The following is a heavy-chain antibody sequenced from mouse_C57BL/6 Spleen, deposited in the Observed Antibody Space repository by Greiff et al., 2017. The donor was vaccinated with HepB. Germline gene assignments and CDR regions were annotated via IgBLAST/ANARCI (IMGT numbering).Heavy chain of an antibody. Sequence: QVQLQQSGPELVKPGASVKLSCKASGYTFTSYDINWVKQRPGQGLEWIGLIYPRDGSTKYNEKFKGKATVTVDTSSSTAYMELHSLTSEDSAVYFCLTGTGRAWFAYWGQGTLVTVSA. D-gene: IGHD4-1*01. CDR2: IYPRDGST. CDR1: GYTFTSYD. J-gene: IGHJ3*01. V-gene: IGHV1-85*01. CDR3: LTGTGRAWFAY.